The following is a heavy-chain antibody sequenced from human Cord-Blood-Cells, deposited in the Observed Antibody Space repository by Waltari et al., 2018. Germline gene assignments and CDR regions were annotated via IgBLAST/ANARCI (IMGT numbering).Heavy chain of an antibody. CDR2: IYYSGST. V-gene: IGHV4-39*01. J-gene: IGHJ4*02. Sequence: QLQLQESGPGLVKPSETLSLTCTVSGGSISSSRYHWGWIRQPPGKGLEWIGSIYYSGSTYYNPSLKSRVTISVDTSKNQFSLKLSSVTAADTAVYYCARHLWQQLVNYWGQGTLVTVSS. CDR3: ARHLWQQLVNY. D-gene: IGHD6-13*01. CDR1: GGSISSSRYH.